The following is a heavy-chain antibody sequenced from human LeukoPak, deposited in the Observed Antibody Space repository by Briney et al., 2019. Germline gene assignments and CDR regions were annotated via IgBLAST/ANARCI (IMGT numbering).Heavy chain of an antibody. CDR2: IRASDSNT. J-gene: IGHJ4*02. Sequence: RGSLRLSCAATGFTLISYSMTCVRQAPGKGLEWVSAIRASDSNTYYADSLKGRFTISRDSSKNTLYLQMNDLRDEDTAVYYCAKLTTGWFEDFWGQGTLVTVSS. V-gene: IGHV3-23*01. CDR3: AKLTTGWFEDF. CDR1: GFTLISYS. D-gene: IGHD2-8*02.